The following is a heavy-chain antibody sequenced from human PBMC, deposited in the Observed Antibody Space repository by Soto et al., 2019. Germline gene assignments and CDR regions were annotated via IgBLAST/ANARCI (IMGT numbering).Heavy chain of an antibody. J-gene: IGHJ4*02. CDR2: IKADGSEK. D-gene: IGHD3-16*01. V-gene: IGHV3-7*03. CDR3: ARARGVDY. Sequence: GGSLRLSCAGSGFTFSNHWMNWVRQAPGKGLEWVANIKADGSEKYYVDSVKGRFTISRDNAKNSLYLQMNSLRAEDTAVYYCARARGVDYWGQGTLVTVSS. CDR1: GFTFSNHW.